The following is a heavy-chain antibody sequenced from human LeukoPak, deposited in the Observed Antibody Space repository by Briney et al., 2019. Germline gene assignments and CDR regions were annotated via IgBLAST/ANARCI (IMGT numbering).Heavy chain of an antibody. Sequence: PGGSLRLSCAASGFTFSSYAMHWVRQAPGKGLEWVAVISYDGSNKYYVDSVKGRFTISRDNSKNTLYLQMNSLRAEDTAVYYCARDRWDIVANFDYWGQGTLVTVSS. J-gene: IGHJ4*02. CDR3: ARDRWDIVANFDY. V-gene: IGHV3-30*04. CDR1: GFTFSSYA. D-gene: IGHD5-12*01. CDR2: ISYDGSNK.